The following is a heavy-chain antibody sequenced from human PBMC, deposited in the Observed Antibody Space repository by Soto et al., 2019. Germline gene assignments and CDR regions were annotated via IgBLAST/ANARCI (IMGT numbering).Heavy chain of an antibody. CDR3: TGRLATAGWFDP. Sequence: SETLSLTCPVSGASIISYYCSFSRQPPGKGLEWIGNIYYSGTTNYSPSLKSRLTISIDTSKSQFSLKLASVTAADTAVYYCTGRLATAGWFDPWGQGTLVTVSS. CDR1: GASIISYY. D-gene: IGHD6-13*01. J-gene: IGHJ5*02. V-gene: IGHV4-59*01. CDR2: IYYSGTT.